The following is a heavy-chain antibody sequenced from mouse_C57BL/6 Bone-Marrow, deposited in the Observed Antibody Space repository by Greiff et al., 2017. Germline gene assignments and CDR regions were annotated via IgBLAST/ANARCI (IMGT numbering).Heavy chain of an antibody. CDR3: ARGYGSTPLAV. CDR2: INPYNGDT. CDR1: GYSFTDYF. J-gene: IGHJ3*01. V-gene: IGHV1-20*01. D-gene: IGHD1-1*01. Sequence: VQLKESGPELVRPGDSVKISCKASGYSFTDYFMNWVMQSHGKSLEWIGRINPYNGDTFYNQKFKGKATLTVDKSASTAYMELRSLTSEDSAVYYCARGYGSTPLAVWCQGTLVTVSA.